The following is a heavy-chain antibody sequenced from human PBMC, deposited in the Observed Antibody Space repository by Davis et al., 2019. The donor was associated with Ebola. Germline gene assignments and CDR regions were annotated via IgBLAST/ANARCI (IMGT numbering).Heavy chain of an antibody. CDR2: IHSGGST. V-gene: IGHV3-66*01. CDR3: GRGAWLAF. CDR1: GFTFSSYG. D-gene: IGHD5-18*01. J-gene: IGHJ4*02. Sequence: GGSLRLSCAASGFTFSSYGMHWVRQAPGKGLEWVSVIHSGGSTKYADSVKGRFTISRDNSKNTLYLQMNSLRAEDTAVYYCGRGAWLAFRGQGTLVTVSS.